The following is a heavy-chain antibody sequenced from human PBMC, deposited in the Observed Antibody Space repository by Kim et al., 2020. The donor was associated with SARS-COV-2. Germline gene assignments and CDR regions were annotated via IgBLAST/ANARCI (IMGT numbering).Heavy chain of an antibody. D-gene: IGHD3-10*01. CDR3: AKGVVLWFGELLYDY. Sequence: GGSLRLSCAASGFTFSSYAMSWVRQAPGKGLEWVSAISGSGGSTYYADSVKGRFTISRDNSKNTLYLQMNSLRAEDTAVYYCAKGVVLWFGELLYDYWGQGTLVTVSS. CDR1: GFTFSSYA. J-gene: IGHJ4*02. V-gene: IGHV3-23*01. CDR2: ISGSGGST.